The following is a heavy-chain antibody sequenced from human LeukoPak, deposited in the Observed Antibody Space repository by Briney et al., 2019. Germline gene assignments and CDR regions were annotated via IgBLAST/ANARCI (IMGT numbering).Heavy chain of an antibody. J-gene: IGHJ3*02. CDR1: GFTFDDYA. Sequence: GGSLRLSCAASGFTFDDYAMHWVRQAPGKGLEWVSGISWNSGSIGYADSVKGRFTISRDNAKNSLYLQMNSLRAEDTALYYCAKGFGAAGLDAFDIRGQGTMVTVSS. CDR2: ISWNSGSI. CDR3: AKGFGAAGLDAFDI. V-gene: IGHV3-9*01. D-gene: IGHD6-13*01.